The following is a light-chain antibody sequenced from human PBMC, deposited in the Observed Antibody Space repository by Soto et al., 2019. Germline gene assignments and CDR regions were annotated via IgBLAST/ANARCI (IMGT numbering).Light chain of an antibody. Sequence: DIQMTQSPSSLSASVGARVSITCQASQDIRTSLSWFQHKPGRAPKLLIYGASYLEAGVPSRFKGSGSGTDFTFTITRLQPGDIATYYCQHYNNLPPFTFGPGTIVDIK. V-gene: IGKV1-33*01. CDR1: QDIRTS. J-gene: IGKJ3*01. CDR2: GAS. CDR3: QHYNNLPPFT.